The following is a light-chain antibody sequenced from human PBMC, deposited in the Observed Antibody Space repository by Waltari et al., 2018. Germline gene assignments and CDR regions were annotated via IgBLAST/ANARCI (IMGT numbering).Light chain of an antibody. CDR1: QSLTKKY. V-gene: IGKV3-20*01. Sequence: VLTQSPGTLSLSPGERATPSCRAIQSLTKKYLAWYQPKPGQAPRLLIYGASSRAAGIPDRFSGSGSGTDFTLTISRLEPEDSAVYYCQQYGSSILYTFGQGTKLEIK. CDR2: GAS. CDR3: QQYGSSILYT. J-gene: IGKJ2*01.